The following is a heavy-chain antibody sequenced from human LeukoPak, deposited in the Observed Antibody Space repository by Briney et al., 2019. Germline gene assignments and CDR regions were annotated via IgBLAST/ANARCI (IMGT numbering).Heavy chain of an antibody. CDR1: GGSISSYY. J-gene: IGHJ4*02. V-gene: IGHV4-59*12. CDR3: ARDRTN. Sequence: SETLSLTCTVSGGSISSYYWSWIRQPPGKGLEWIGYIYYSGSTNYNPSLKSRVTISVDTSKNQFSLKLSSVTAADTAVYYCARDRTNWGQGTLVTVSS. CDR2: IYYSGST.